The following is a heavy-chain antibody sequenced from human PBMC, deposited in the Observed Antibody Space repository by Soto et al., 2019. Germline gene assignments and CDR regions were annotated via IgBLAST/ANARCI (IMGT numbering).Heavy chain of an antibody. V-gene: IGHV3-66*01. J-gene: IGHJ6*02. CDR3: ARDPSIVGADGEEYYYYYGMDV. D-gene: IGHD1-26*01. Sequence: GSLRLSCAASGFDASVNLMNWVRQAPGRGLEWVSVINGAGDTKYADSVKGRFTISRDNAKNSLYLQMNSLRAEDTAVYYCARDPSIVGADGEEYYYYYGMDVWGQGTTVTVSS. CDR2: INGAGDT. CDR1: GFDASVNL.